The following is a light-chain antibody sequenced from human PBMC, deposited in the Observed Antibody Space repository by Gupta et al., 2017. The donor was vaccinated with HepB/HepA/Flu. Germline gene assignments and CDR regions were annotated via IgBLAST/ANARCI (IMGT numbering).Light chain of an antibody. V-gene: IGKV4-1*01. CDR3: QQYRTPPWA. J-gene: IGKJ1*01. Sequence: DIVMTPSPASPAVSLGARSTINCKSSQTIPCCSNNKNYLAWYQQKPGQPPKVLLYWASTRASGVPDRFSGSGSGTDFTLTISSLQAEDVAVYYCQQYRTPPWAFGQGTKVEIK. CDR2: WAS. CDR1: QTIPCCSNNKNY.